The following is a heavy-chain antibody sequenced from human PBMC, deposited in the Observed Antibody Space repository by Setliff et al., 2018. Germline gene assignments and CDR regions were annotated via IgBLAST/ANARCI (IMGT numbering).Heavy chain of an antibody. V-gene: IGHV3-48*04. CDR3: ATSIAAAALHDAFDI. CDR2: ISSSGSTI. D-gene: IGHD6-13*01. Sequence: LRLSCAASGFTFSSYSMNWVRQAPGKGLEWVSSISSSGSTIYYADSVKGRFTISRDNAKNSLYLQMNSLRAEDTAVYYCATSIAAAALHDAFDIWGQGTMVTVSS. J-gene: IGHJ3*02. CDR1: GFTFSSYS.